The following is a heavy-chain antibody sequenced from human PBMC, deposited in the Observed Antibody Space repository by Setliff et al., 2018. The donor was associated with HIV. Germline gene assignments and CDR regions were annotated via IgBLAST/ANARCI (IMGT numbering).Heavy chain of an antibody. Sequence: ASVKVSCKASGYTLTTYGISWVRQAPGQGLQWMGWLNTETGNSMYARGFTGRFVFSLDTSVSTAFLQINSLKAEDTAMYYCARVGSYWSTFDYWGQGALVTVSS. CDR2: LNTETGNS. V-gene: IGHV7-4-1*02. CDR1: GYTLTTYG. D-gene: IGHD1-26*01. CDR3: ARVGSYWSTFDY. J-gene: IGHJ4*02.